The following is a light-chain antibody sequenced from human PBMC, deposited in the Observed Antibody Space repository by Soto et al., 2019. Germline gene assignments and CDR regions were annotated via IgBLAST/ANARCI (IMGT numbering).Light chain of an antibody. J-gene: IGKJ1*01. V-gene: IGKV1-27*01. Sequence: DIQMTQSPSCLSASVGDRVTITCRASQGVANYLGWYQQKPGKVPKALIYGVSTLQSGVPSRFSGSGSDTDFTLTISSLQPEDAATYYCQHYRSAQMTFGQGTKVEIK. CDR2: GVS. CDR1: QGVANY. CDR3: QHYRSAQMT.